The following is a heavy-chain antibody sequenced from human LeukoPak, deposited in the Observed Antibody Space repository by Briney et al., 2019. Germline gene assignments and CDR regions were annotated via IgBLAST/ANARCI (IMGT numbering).Heavy chain of an antibody. D-gene: IGHD2-2*01. CDR1: GGSISSYY. J-gene: IGHJ3*02. CDR3: ARDYPYCSSTSCYAPGAFDI. V-gene: IGHV4-59*01. CDR2: IYYSGST. Sequence: SETLSLTCTVSGGSISSYYWSWIRQPPGKGLEWLGYIYYSGSTNYNPSLKGRVTISVDTSKNQFSLKLSSVTAADTAVYYCARDYPYCSSTSCYAPGAFDIWGQGTMVTVSS.